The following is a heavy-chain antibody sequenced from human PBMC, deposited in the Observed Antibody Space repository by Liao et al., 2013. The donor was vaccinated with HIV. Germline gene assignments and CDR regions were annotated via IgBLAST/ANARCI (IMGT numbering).Heavy chain of an antibody. V-gene: IGHV4-4*07. CDR1: GGSISSYY. CDR2: MYSSGNI. D-gene: IGHD3-10*01. Sequence: QVQLQESGPGLVKPSETLSLTCTVSGGSISSYYWSWIRQPXGKGLEWIGHMYSSGNIDYNPSFQSRVTMSLDTSKNQFSLNLTSVTAADTAMYYCAKSGLTRLYYHMDVWGKGATVTVSS. CDR3: AKSGLTRLYYHMDV. J-gene: IGHJ6*03.